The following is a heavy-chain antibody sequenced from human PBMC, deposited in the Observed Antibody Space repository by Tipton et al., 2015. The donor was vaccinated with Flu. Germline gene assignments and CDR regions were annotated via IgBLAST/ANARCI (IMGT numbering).Heavy chain of an antibody. V-gene: IGHV6-1*01. CDR1: GDSVSSATAA. J-gene: IGHJ6*02. CDR2: TYYRSSWND. D-gene: IGHD2-21*02. CDR3: ARADYRIGSDCSRGMYV. Sequence: GLVKPSQTLSLTCVISGDSVSSATAAWNWVRQSPSRGLEWLGRTYYRSSWNDDYAESMKSRITINADTSKNQFSLHLNSVTPEDSAVYYCARADYRIGSDCSRGMYVSGQEATVTVSS.